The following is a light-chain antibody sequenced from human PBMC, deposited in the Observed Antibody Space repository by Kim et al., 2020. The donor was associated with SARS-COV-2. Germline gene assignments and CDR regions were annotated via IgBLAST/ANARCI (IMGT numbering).Light chain of an antibody. Sequence: EIVLTQSPGTLSLSPGERATLSCRASQSVSRNYLAWYQQKPGQAPRLLIYGASSRATGIPDRFSGSGSETDFTLTISRLEPEDCAVYYCQQYGSSPTFGQGTKVDIK. CDR3: QQYGSSPT. J-gene: IGKJ1*01. CDR2: GAS. CDR1: QSVSRNY. V-gene: IGKV3-20*01.